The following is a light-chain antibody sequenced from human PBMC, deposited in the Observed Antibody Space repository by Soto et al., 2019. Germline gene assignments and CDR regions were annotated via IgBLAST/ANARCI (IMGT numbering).Light chain of an antibody. CDR3: QVWDSSSDPPYV. J-gene: IGLJ1*01. V-gene: IGLV3-21*04. CDR2: YDS. CDR1: NIGSKS. Sequence: SYELTQPPSVSVAPGKKARITCGGNNIGSKSVHWYQQKPGQAPVLVIYYDSDRPSGIPERFSGSNSGNTATLTISRVEAGDAADYYCQVWDSSSDPPYVFGTGTKLTVL.